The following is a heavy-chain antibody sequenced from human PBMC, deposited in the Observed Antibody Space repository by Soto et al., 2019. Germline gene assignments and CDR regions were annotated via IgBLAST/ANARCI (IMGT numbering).Heavy chain of an antibody. D-gene: IGHD3-22*01. CDR1: GYTLTEFS. CDR2: FDPEDGEA. Sequence: QVHLVQSGAEVKKPGASMKVSCEVSGYTLTEFSMHWVRQSPGKGLEWMGVFDPEDGEAIYAPKFQGRVTLTEDTSTDAAYLELSSLTSEDTAIYYCATDDSHVYYTFDYWGQGSLVTVSS. J-gene: IGHJ4*02. V-gene: IGHV1-24*01. CDR3: ATDDSHVYYTFDY.